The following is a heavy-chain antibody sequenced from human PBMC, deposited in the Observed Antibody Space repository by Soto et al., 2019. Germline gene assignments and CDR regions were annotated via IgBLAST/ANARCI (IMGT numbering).Heavy chain of an antibody. V-gene: IGHV3-48*01. CDR1: GFTFSSYS. CDR2: ISSSSSTI. J-gene: IGHJ3*02. Sequence: EVQLVESGGGLVQPGGSLRLSCAASGFTFSSYSMNWVRQAPGKGLEWVSYISSSSSTIYYADSVKGRFTISRDNAKNSLYLQMNSLRAEDTAVYYCARSGRGSSDAFDIWGQGTMVTVSS. CDR3: ARSGRGSSDAFDI. D-gene: IGHD1-26*01.